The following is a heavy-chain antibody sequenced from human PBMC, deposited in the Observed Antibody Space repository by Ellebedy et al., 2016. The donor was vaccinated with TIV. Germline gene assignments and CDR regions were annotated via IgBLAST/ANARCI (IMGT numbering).Heavy chain of an antibody. D-gene: IGHD4-17*01. CDR1: GYTFTSYG. V-gene: IGHV1-18*01. CDR3: ATRHYGAFDI. J-gene: IGHJ3*02. Sequence: ASVKVSCXASGYTFTSYGISWVRQAPGQGLEWMGWISAYNGNTNYAQKLQGRVTMTTDTSTSTAYMELNSLRAEDTAVYYCATRHYGAFDIWGQGTKVTVSS. CDR2: ISAYNGNT.